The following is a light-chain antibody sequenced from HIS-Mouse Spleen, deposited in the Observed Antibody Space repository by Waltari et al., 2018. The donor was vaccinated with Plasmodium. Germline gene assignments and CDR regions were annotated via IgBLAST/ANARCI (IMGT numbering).Light chain of an antibody. CDR1: QGIRND. CDR2: AAS. J-gene: IGKJ2*01. V-gene: IGKV1-6*01. Sequence: AIQMTQSPSSLSASVGVRVNITCRASQGIRNDLGWYQQKPGKAPKLLISAASSLQSGVPSRFSGSGSGTDFTLTISSLQPEDFATYYCLQDYNYPYTFGQGTKLEIK. CDR3: LQDYNYPYT.